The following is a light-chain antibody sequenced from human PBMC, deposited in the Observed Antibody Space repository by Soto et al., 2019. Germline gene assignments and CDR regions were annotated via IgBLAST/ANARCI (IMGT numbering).Light chain of an antibody. Sequence: EMVLTQSPGTLSLSPGERATLSCRASQRVGSNYLAWFQQKPGQAPRLLISRASTRATGIPDRFSGSGSGTDFTLTISRLEPEDFAVYYCQQYGGSPPFTFGPGTKVDIK. CDR2: RAS. V-gene: IGKV3-20*01. CDR3: QQYGGSPPFT. CDR1: QRVGSNY. J-gene: IGKJ3*01.